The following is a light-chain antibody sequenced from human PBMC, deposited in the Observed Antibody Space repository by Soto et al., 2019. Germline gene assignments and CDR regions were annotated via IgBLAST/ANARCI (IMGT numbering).Light chain of an antibody. CDR1: NSNIGAGYD. CDR3: QSYDSSLSGWV. CDR2: GNS. J-gene: IGLJ3*02. Sequence: QSALTQPPSVSGAPGQRVTISCTGYNSNIGAGYDVHWYQQLPGTAPKLLIYGNSNRPSGVPDRFSASKSGTSASLAITGLQAEDEADYYCQSYDSSLSGWVSGGGTKLTVL. V-gene: IGLV1-40*01.